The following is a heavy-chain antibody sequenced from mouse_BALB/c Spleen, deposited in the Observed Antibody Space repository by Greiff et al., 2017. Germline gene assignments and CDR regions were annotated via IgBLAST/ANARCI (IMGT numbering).Heavy chain of an antibody. V-gene: IGHV2-9*02. Sequence: VKLQESGPGLVAPSQSLSITCTVSGFSLTSYGVHWVRQPPGKGLEWLGVIWAGGSTNYNSALMSRLSISKDNSKSQVFLKMNSLQTDDTAMYYCATLGGYYAMDYWGQGTSVTVSS. CDR2: IWAGGST. CDR1: GFSLTSYG. CDR3: ATLGGYYAMDY. D-gene: IGHD4-1*01. J-gene: IGHJ4*01.